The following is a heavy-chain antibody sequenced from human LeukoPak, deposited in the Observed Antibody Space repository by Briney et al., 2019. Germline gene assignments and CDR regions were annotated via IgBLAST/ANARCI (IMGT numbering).Heavy chain of an antibody. Sequence: SQTLSLTCTVSGGSISSGSYYWSWIRQPAGKGLEWIGRIYTSGSTNCNPSLKSRVTISVDTSKNQFSLKLSSVTAADTAVYYCARELLTYFFDYWGQGTLVTVSS. CDR1: GGSISSGSYY. CDR3: ARELLTYFFDY. V-gene: IGHV4-61*02. CDR2: IYTSGST. J-gene: IGHJ4*02. D-gene: IGHD1-26*01.